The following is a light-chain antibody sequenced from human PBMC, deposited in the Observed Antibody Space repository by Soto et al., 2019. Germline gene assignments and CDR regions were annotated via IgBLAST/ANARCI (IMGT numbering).Light chain of an antibody. CDR3: SSYTSSSPLLDF. J-gene: IGLJ1*01. V-gene: IGLV2-14*01. CDR1: SSDVGGYNY. Sequence: QSALTQPASVSGSPGQSITISCTGTSSDVGGYNYVSWYQQHPGKAPKLMIYDVSNRPSGVSNRFSGSKSGNTASLTISGLQAGDGADYYCSSYTSSSPLLDFFGTGPKVTVL. CDR2: DVS.